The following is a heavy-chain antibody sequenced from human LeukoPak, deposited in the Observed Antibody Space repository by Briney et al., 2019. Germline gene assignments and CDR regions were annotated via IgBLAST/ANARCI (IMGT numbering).Heavy chain of an antibody. CDR1: GGSFSGYY. D-gene: IGHD6-13*01. V-gene: IGHV4-59*08. J-gene: IGHJ4*02. Sequence: SETLSLTCAVSGGSFSGYYWTWIRQPPGKGLEWIGYIYYSGSTNYNPSLKSRVTISVDTSKNQFSLKLSSVTAADTAVYYCARAGYSSSWLYTNFDYWGQGILVTVSS. CDR2: IYYSGST. CDR3: ARAGYSSSWLYTNFDY.